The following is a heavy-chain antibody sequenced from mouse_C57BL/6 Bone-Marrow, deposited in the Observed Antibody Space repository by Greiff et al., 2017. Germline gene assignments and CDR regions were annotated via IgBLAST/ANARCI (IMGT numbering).Heavy chain of an antibody. Sequence: VKLMESGPELVKPGASVKISCKASGYTFTDYYINWVKQRPGQGLEWIGWIFPGSGSTYYNEKFKGKATLTVDKSSSTAYMLLSSLTSEDSAVYFCARRRDGYYPPWFAYWGQGTLVTVSA. V-gene: IGHV1-75*01. CDR3: ARRRDGYYPPWFAY. CDR1: GYTFTDYY. D-gene: IGHD2-3*01. CDR2: IFPGSGST. J-gene: IGHJ3*01.